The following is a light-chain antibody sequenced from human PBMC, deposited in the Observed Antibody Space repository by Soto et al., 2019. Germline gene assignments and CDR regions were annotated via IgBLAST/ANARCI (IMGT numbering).Light chain of an antibody. Sequence: DIQMTQSPSTLSASIGDTVTITCRASHNIDTWLAWFQQKPGNAPNLLIYKASTLEAGVPSRFSGSASGTEFTLTISSLQPDDFAAYYCQQHADYPSTFGGGTKVEI. V-gene: IGKV1-5*03. CDR1: HNIDTW. CDR2: KAS. J-gene: IGKJ4*01. CDR3: QQHADYPST.